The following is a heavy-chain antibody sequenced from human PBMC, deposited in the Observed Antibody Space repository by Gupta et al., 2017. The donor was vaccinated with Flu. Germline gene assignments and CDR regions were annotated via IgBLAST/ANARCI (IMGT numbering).Heavy chain of an antibody. CDR2: LNPNSGGT. V-gene: IGHV1-2*02. Sequence: QVQLVQSGAEVKKPGASVKVSCKASGYTFTGYFIHWVRQAPGQGLEWMGWLNPNSGGTNYAQKFQGRVTMTSDTSINTAYVELSRLRSDDAAVYYCARDLEPWNSLDYWGQGSLVTVSS. CDR1: GYTFTGYF. CDR3: ARDLEPWNSLDY. D-gene: IGHD1-7*01. J-gene: IGHJ4*02.